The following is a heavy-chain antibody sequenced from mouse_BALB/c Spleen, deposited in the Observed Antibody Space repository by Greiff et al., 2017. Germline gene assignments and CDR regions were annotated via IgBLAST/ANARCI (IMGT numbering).Heavy chain of an antibody. D-gene: IGHD1-1*01. Sequence: QVQLKQSGAELMKPGASVKISCKATGYTFSSYWIEWVKQRPGHGLEWIGEILPGSGSTNYNEKFKGKATFTADTSSNTAYMQLSSLTSEDSAVYYCARGGSSGYCAMDYWGQGTSVTVSS. J-gene: IGHJ4*01. CDR2: ILPGSGST. V-gene: IGHV1-9*01. CDR1: GYTFSSYW. CDR3: ARGGSSGYCAMDY.